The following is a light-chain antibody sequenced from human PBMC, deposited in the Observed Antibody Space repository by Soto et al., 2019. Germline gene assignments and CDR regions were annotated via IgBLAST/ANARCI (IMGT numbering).Light chain of an antibody. J-gene: IGKJ1*01. CDR3: QQYGSSRWT. CDR2: GAS. Sequence: EIVMTQSPATLSVSPGERATLSCRASQSISSDLAWYQHKPGQAPRLLIYGASSRATGIPDRFSGSGSGTDFTLTISRLEPEDFAVYYCQQYGSSRWTFGQGTKVNIK. V-gene: IGKV3-20*01. CDR1: QSISSD.